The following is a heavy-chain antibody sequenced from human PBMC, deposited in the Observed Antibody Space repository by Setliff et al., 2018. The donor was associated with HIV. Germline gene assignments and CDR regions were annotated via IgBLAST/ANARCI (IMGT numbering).Heavy chain of an antibody. V-gene: IGHV1-18*01. CDR3: ARIYCGGDCYPPNDAFDI. CDR1: GYTSTSYG. J-gene: IGHJ3*02. CDR2: ISVYNGNI. D-gene: IGHD2-21*02. Sequence: ASVKVSCKASGYTSTSYGISWVRQAPGQGLEWMGWISVYNGNINYAQNLQGRVTMTTDTSTSTAYMELRSLRSDDTAVYYCARIYCGGDCYPPNDAFDIWGQGTMVTVS.